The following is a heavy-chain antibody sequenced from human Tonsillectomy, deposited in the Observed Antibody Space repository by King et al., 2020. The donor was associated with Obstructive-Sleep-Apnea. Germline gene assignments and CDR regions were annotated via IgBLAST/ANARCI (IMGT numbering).Heavy chain of an antibody. V-gene: IGHV3-30*18. CDR2: ISYDGSTK. D-gene: IGHD2-21*02. J-gene: IGHJ4*02. Sequence: VQLVESGGGVVQPGRSLRLSCAASGFTFSSYGMHWVRQAPGKGLEWVAVISYDGSTKYYADSVKGRFTISRDNSKNTLYLQMNSLIAEDTAVYYCAKDDGPLYCGGDCAFFYWGQGTLVTVSS. CDR1: GFTFSSYG. CDR3: AKDDGPLYCGGDCAFFY.